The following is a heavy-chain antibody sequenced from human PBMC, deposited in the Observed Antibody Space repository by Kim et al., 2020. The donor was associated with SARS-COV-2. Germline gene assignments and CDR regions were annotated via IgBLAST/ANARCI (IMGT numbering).Heavy chain of an antibody. CDR1: GFTLNGHC. CDR2: INEAGSET. D-gene: IGHD2-8*01. V-gene: IGHV3-7*03. Sequence: GGSLRLSCAASGFTLNGHCMNWVRQAPGKGLEWVANINEAGSETYYVDSVKGRFTISRDNAKNSLHLQMNSLRADDTAIYYCASGRCIAIWGLGTRVTV. CDR3: ASGRCIAI. J-gene: IGHJ3*02.